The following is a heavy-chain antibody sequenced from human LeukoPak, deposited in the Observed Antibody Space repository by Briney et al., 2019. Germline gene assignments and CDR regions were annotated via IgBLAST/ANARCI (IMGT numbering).Heavy chain of an antibody. Sequence: PGRSLRLSCAASGFTFSSYWMSWVRQAPGKGLEWVANIKQDGSEKYYVDSVKGRFTISRDNAKNSLYLQMNSLRAEDTAVYYRVRRQGSYFDTSGYYYGWGQGTLVTVSS. CDR3: VRRQGSYFDTSGYYYG. D-gene: IGHD3-22*01. CDR2: IKQDGSEK. CDR1: GFTFSSYW. V-gene: IGHV3-7*01. J-gene: IGHJ4*02.